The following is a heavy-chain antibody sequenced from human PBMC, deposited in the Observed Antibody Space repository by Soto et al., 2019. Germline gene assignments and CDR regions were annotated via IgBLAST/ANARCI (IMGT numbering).Heavy chain of an antibody. CDR3: VKGRSKNCNITTCGLWMDA. CDR2: IHTSGQAT. CDR1: GIVFKSHP. V-gene: IGHV3-64D*06. J-gene: IGHJ6*02. Sequence: GGSLRLSCSVSGIVFKSHPMHRVRQPPGKGLEYVSSIHTSGQATFYADAVKGRFTVSRDNSKNTLDLELTSLKHEDTAVYYCVKGRSKNCNITTCGLWMDAWGQGTTVTFSS. D-gene: IGHD3-22*01.